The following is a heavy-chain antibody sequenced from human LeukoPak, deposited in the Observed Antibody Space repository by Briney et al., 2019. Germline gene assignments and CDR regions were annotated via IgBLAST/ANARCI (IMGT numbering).Heavy chain of an antibody. D-gene: IGHD3-22*01. CDR2: ISDSGGST. CDR3: AKAPHSSGYY. J-gene: IGHJ4*02. V-gene: IGHV3-23*01. Sequence: AGGSLRLSCAASGFTFSSYAMSWVRQAPRKGLEWVSAISDSGGSTYYADSVKGRFTISRDNSKNTLYLQMNSLRAEDTAVYYCAKAPHSSGYYWGQGTLVTVSS. CDR1: GFTFSSYA.